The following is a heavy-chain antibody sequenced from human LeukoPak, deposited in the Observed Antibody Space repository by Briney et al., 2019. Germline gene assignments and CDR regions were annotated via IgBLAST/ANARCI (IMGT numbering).Heavy chain of an antibody. CDR3: HYYCTNGVCSPFDY. J-gene: IGHJ4*02. D-gene: IGHD2-8*01. Sequence: SETLSLTCAVSGYSISSGYYWGWIRQPPGKGLEWIGSIYHSGSTYYNPSLKSRVTISVDTSKNQFSLKLSSVTAADTAVYYCHYYCTNGVCSPFDYWGQGTLVTVSS. V-gene: IGHV4-38-2*01. CDR1: GYSISSGYY. CDR2: IYHSGST.